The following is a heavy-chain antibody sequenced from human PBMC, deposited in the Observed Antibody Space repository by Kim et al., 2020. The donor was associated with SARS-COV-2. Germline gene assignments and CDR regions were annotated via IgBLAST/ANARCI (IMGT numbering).Heavy chain of an antibody. V-gene: IGHV3-23*01. CDR3: AKDREAYGSGSYFHY. CDR1: GFTFSSYA. J-gene: IGHJ4*02. Sequence: GGSLRLSCAASGFTFSSYAMSWVRQAPGKGLECVSAITGSGDGTYYADSVKCRFTISRDNSKNTLYLQVNSLRAEDTAVYYCAKDREAYGSGSYFHYWGQGTLVTVSS. D-gene: IGHD3-10*01. CDR2: ITGSGDGT.